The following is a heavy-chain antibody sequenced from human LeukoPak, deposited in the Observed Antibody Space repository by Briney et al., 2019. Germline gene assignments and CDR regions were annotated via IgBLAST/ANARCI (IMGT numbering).Heavy chain of an antibody. J-gene: IGHJ4*02. CDR3: ARALTVKGLIDY. CDR2: MNPNSGNT. D-gene: IGHD4-17*01. Sequence: GASVKVSCKASGYTFTSYDINWVRQATGQGLEWMGWMNPNSGNTGYAQKFQGRVTMTRNTSISTAYMELSSLRSEDTTVYYCARALTVKGLIDYWGQGTLVTVSS. CDR1: GYTFTSYD. V-gene: IGHV1-8*01.